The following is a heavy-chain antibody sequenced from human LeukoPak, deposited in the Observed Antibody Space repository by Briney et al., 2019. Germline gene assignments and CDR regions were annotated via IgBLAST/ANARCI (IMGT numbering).Heavy chain of an antibody. CDR1: GFTLSSYE. Sequence: GGSLRLSCAASGFTLSSYEMNWVRLAPGKGLEWISYISRTGNSIYYADSVKGRFTISRDSAKNSLYLQMNSLRAEDTAVYYCARGPYSSNRYVDYWGQGTLVTVSS. V-gene: IGHV3-48*03. J-gene: IGHJ4*02. D-gene: IGHD6-13*01. CDR2: ISRTGNSI. CDR3: ARGPYSSNRYVDY.